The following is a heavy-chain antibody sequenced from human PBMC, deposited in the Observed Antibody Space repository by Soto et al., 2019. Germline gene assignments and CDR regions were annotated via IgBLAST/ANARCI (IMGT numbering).Heavy chain of an antibody. J-gene: IGHJ6*02. CDR2: IYYSGST. Sequence: QVQLQESGPGLVKPSQTLSLTCTVSGGSISSGGYYWSWIRQHPGKGLEWIGYIYYSGSTYYNPSLKSRVTISVDTSKNQFSLKLSSVTAADTAVYYCARATYYYDSSGYRGDYYYGMDVWGQGTTVTVSS. CDR3: ARATYYYDSSGYRGDYYYGMDV. V-gene: IGHV4-31*03. D-gene: IGHD3-22*01. CDR1: GGSISSGGYY.